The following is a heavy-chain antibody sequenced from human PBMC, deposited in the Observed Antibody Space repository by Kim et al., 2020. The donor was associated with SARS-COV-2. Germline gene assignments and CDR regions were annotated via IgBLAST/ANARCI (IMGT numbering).Heavy chain of an antibody. J-gene: IGHJ3*02. CDR3: ARRKDCTNGVCHKNDDAFDI. CDR1: GYTFTSYD. D-gene: IGHD2-8*01. CDR2: MNPNSGNT. Sequence: ASVKVSCKASGYTFTSYDINWVRQATGQGLEWMGWMNPNSGNTGYAQKFQGRVTMTRNTSISTAYMELSSLRSEDTAVYYCARRKDCTNGVCHKNDDAFDIWGQGTMVTVSS. V-gene: IGHV1-8*01.